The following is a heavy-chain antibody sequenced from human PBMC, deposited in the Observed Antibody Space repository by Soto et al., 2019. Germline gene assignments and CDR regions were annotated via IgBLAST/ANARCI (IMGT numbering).Heavy chain of an antibody. V-gene: IGHV4-4*02. D-gene: IGHD5-12*01. Sequence: PSETLSLTCAVSGDSISGNKWWSWVRQPPGKGLEWIGEIYHSGSTNYNPSLESRVTISGDKSKNQFSLRMNSVTAADTAVYYCAREGIGGYNLGYWGQGTLVTVSS. CDR3: AREGIGGYNLGY. CDR1: GDSISGNKW. CDR2: IYHSGST. J-gene: IGHJ4*02.